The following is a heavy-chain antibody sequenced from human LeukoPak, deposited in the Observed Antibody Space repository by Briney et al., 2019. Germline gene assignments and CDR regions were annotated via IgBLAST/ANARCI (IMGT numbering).Heavy chain of an antibody. D-gene: IGHD2-21*01. Sequence: GGSLRLSCAASGFSFSSYAMHWVRQAPGKGLEWVSAISGSGGTTYYADSVKGRFTVSRDNSKNTVYLEMNSLRAEDTAVYYCARIVGVAEQIHDYWGQGTLVTVSS. CDR2: ISGSGGTT. CDR3: ARIVGVAEQIHDY. CDR1: GFSFSSYA. J-gene: IGHJ4*02. V-gene: IGHV3-23*01.